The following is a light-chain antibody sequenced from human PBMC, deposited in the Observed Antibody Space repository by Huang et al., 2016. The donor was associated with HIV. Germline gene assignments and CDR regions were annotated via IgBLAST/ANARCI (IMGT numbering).Light chain of an antibody. CDR1: TSVNSN. CDR2: GSS. V-gene: IGKV3-15*01. CDR3: QQYNNWHLS. J-gene: IGKJ4*01. Sequence: EIVMTQSPATLSVSPGQRATLSCRTNTSVNSNVAWYQQRPGQAPRLLIYGSSTRAPGSPARFSGSGSGTEFILTINSLQSEDFALYFCQQYNNWHLSFGGGTRVDI.